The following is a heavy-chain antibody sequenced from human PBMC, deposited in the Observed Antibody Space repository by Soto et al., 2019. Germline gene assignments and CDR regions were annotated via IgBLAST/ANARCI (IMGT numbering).Heavy chain of an antibody. J-gene: IGHJ6*02. CDR3: ARDDATHCGDDCYRYFYYGMDV. D-gene: IGHD2-21*02. V-gene: IGHV1-69*01. CDR2: IIPTLGTT. Sequence: QVQLVQSGTEVKTPGSSVKVSCKASGGSFSKFAINWVRQAPGQGLEWMGGIIPTLGTTDYAHKFQGRVTITAKEATRTAYMELSGLRSEDTAVYYCARDDATHCGDDCYRYFYYGMDVWGQGTTVTVSS. CDR1: GGSFSKFA.